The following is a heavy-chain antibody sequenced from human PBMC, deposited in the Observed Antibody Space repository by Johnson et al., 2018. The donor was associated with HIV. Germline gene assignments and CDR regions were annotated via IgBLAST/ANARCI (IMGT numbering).Heavy chain of an antibody. J-gene: IGHJ3*02. CDR3: ARERQLVRSFDI. CDR2: IYSGGNT. Sequence: VQLVESGGGLVQPGGSLRLSCSASGFSVSSNYMTWVRQAPGKGLEWVSVIYSGGNTYYADSVKGRFSISRDNSKNTVYLQMNSLRAEDTAVYYCARERQLVRSFDIWGQ. D-gene: IGHD6-6*01. V-gene: IGHV3-66*02. CDR1: GFSVSSNY.